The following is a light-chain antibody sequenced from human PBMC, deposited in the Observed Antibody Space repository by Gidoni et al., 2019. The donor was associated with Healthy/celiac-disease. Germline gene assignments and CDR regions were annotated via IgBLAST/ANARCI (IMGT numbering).Light chain of an antibody. J-gene: IGKJ1*01. CDR2: KAS. CDR1: QSISSW. CDR3: QQYNSYSWT. Sequence: DIQMTQSPSTRSASVGDRVTITCRASQSISSWLAWYQQKPGKAPKLLIYKASSLESGVPSRFSGSGSGTEFTLTISSLQPEDFATYYCQQYNSYSWTFGQGTKVEIK. V-gene: IGKV1-5*03.